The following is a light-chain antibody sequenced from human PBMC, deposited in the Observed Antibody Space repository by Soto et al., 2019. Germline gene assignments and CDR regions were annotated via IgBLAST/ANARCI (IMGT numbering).Light chain of an antibody. J-gene: IGKJ5*01. CDR1: QTVRSR. Sequence: EVVMTQSPGTLSLSPGDRATLSCRASQTVRSRLAWYQQKPGQAPRLLISGASSRATGIPDRFSGSGFGTDFTLTISRLEPEDFALYYCQHYAGGSRITFGQGTRLEIK. CDR3: QHYAGGSRIT. V-gene: IGKV3-20*01. CDR2: GAS.